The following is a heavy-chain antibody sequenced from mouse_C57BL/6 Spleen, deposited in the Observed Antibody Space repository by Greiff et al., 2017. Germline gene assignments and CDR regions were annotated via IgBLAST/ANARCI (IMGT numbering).Heavy chain of an antibody. CDR3: ARFTTVVGGYFDY. Sequence: EVKLVESGGGLVKPGGSLKLSCAASGFTFSSYAMSWVRQTPEKRLEWVATISDGGSYTYYPDNVKGRFTISRDNAKNNLYLQMSHLKSEDTAMYYCARFTTVVGGYFDYWGQGTTLTVSS. CDR1: GFTFSSYA. D-gene: IGHD1-1*01. CDR2: ISDGGSYT. J-gene: IGHJ2*01. V-gene: IGHV5-4*03.